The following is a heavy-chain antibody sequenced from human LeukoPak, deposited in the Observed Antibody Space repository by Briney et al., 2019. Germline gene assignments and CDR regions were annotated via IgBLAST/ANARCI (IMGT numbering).Heavy chain of an antibody. Sequence: VGSLRLSCAASAFTFGNYAMNWVRQAPGKGLEWVSGLSGRLASTYYADSVKGRFTISRDNSKNTLYLQMNRLRAGDTAVYYCANGSDRSGRYYLDYWGQG. D-gene: IGHD3-10*01. V-gene: IGHV3-23*01. CDR3: ANGSDRSGRYYLDY. CDR2: LSGRLAST. J-gene: IGHJ4*02. CDR1: AFTFGNYA.